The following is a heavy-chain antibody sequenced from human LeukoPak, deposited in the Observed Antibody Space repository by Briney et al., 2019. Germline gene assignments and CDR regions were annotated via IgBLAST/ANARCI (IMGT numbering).Heavy chain of an antibody. D-gene: IGHD6-19*01. J-gene: IGHJ4*02. CDR1: GGSISSYY. Sequence: SETLSLTCTVSGGSISSYYWSWIRQPPGKGLEWIGYIYYSGSTNYNPSLKSRVTISVDTSKNQFSLKLSSVTAADTAVYCCASSQWPVRIDYWGQGTLVTVSS. CDR2: IYYSGST. V-gene: IGHV4-59*01. CDR3: ASSQWPVRIDY.